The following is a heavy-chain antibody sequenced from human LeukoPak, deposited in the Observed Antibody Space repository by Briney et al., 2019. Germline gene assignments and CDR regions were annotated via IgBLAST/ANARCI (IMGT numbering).Heavy chain of an antibody. J-gene: IGHJ4*02. CDR1: GFTFSSYG. D-gene: IGHD3-3*01. V-gene: IGHV3-30*02. CDR2: IRYDGSNK. CDR3: ARTIFGVVIYFDY. Sequence: PGGSLRLSCAASGFTFSSYGMHWVRQAPGKGLEWVAFIRYDGSNKYYADSVKGRFTISRDNSKNTLYLQMNSLRAEDTAVYYCARTIFGVVIYFDYWGQGTLVTVSS.